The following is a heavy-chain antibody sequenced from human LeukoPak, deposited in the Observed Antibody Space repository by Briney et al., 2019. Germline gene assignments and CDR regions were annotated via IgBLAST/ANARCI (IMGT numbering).Heavy chain of an antibody. D-gene: IGHD3-10*01. V-gene: IGHV3-23*01. CDR3: AKDLSGSSHNWFDP. J-gene: IGHJ5*02. CDR1: GFTFSSCA. CDR2: TSGSGGPT. Sequence: GGSLRLSCAASGFTFSSCAMTWVRQAPGKGLEWVSTTSGSGGPTYYADSVKGRFTISRDNSKNTLYLQMNRLRAEDTAVYYCAKDLSGSSHNWFDPWGQGTLVTVSS.